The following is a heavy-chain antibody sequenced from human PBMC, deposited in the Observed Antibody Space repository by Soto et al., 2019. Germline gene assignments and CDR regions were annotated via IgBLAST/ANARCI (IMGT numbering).Heavy chain of an antibody. CDR1: GYTFTSYG. J-gene: IGHJ6*02. D-gene: IGHD6-19*01. CDR3: ARDVVATXKKQWLVQAYYYYGMDV. CDR2: ISAYNGNT. V-gene: IGHV1-18*04. Sequence: ASVKVSCKASGYTFTSYGISWVRQAPGQGLEWMGWISAYNGNTNYAQKLQGRVTMTTDTSTSTAYMELRSLRSDDTAVYYCARDVVATXKKQWLVQAYYYYGMDVWGQGTTVTVSS.